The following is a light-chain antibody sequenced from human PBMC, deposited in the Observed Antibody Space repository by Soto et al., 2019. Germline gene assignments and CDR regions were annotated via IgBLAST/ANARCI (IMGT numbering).Light chain of an antibody. V-gene: IGKV3-15*01. CDR3: QQHNNWPPIT. Sequence: EILMTQSPAPLSLSPGERFTLSCISSQSVSNNLVWYQQKPGQAPRLLMYGSSIRATGIPARFSGSGSGTEFTLTISSLQSEDFAVYYCQQHNNWPPITFGQGTRLEI. CDR1: QSVSNN. CDR2: GSS. J-gene: IGKJ5*01.